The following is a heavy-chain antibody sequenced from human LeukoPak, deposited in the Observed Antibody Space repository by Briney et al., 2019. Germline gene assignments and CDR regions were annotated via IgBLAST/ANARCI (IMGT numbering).Heavy chain of an antibody. CDR2: INPNSGGT. D-gene: IGHD6-13*01. V-gene: IGHV1-2*02. J-gene: IGHJ5*02. Sequence: ASVKVSCKASGYTFTAHYMHWVRQAPGQGLEWMGWINPNSGGTNYAQKFQGRVTMTRNSSISTAYLELSSLRFEDSAVYYCAREGIADTVGWFDPWGQGTLVTVSS. CDR1: GYTFTAHY. CDR3: AREGIADTVGWFDP.